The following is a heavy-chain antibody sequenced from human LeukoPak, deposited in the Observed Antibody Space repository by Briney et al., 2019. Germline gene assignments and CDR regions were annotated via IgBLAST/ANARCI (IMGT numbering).Heavy chain of an antibody. J-gene: IGHJ4*02. Sequence: SETLSLTCTVSGGSISSYYWSWIRQPPGKGLEWIGRIYTSGSTNYNPSLKSRVTMSVDTSKNQFSLKLSSVTAADTAVYYCARHRYYYDSSGQEGYYFDYWGQGTLVTVSS. D-gene: IGHD3-22*01. CDR2: IYTSGST. V-gene: IGHV4-4*07. CDR1: GGSISSYY. CDR3: ARHRYYYDSSGQEGYYFDY.